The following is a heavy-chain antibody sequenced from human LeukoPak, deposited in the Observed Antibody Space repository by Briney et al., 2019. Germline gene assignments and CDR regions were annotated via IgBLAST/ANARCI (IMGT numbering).Heavy chain of an antibody. D-gene: IGHD4-23*01. V-gene: IGHV4-59*01. CDR3: ARDGGYGGNKGAFDI. Sequence: SETLSLTCTVSDGSISSYYWSWIRQPPGKGLEWIGYIYYSGSTNYNPSLKSRVTISVDTSKNQFSLKLSSVTAADTAVYYCARDGGYGGNKGAFDIWGQGTMVTVSS. CDR1: DGSISSYY. CDR2: IYYSGST. J-gene: IGHJ3*02.